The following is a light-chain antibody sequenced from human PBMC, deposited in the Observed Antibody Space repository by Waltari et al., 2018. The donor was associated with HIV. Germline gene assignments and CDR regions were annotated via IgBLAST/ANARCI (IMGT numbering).Light chain of an antibody. V-gene: IGLV2-14*03. J-gene: IGLJ3*02. CDR2: DVT. CDR1: SSDIGAYNH. CDR3: SSYTASNTLWV. Sequence: QSALTQPASVSGSRGQSITMSCPGTSSDIGAYNHVPWFQQRPGKAPKLIIYDVTDRPSGVSKRFSGSKSGITASLTISGLQADDEGDYYCSSYTASNTLWVFGGGTKLTVL.